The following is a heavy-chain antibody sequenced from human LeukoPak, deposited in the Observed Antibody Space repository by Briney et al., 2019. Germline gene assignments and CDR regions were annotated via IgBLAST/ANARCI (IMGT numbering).Heavy chain of an antibody. D-gene: IGHD6-6*01. J-gene: IGHJ4*02. CDR3: ARTGRRLDY. Sequence: GGSLRLSCVASGFXFSSYWITWVRQAPGKGLEWVANIKEDGSEKSYVASVKGRYTISRDNAKNSLYLQMNSLRAEDTAVYYCARTGRRLDYWGQGTLVTVSS. CDR1: GFXFSSYW. CDR2: IKEDGSEK. V-gene: IGHV3-7*05.